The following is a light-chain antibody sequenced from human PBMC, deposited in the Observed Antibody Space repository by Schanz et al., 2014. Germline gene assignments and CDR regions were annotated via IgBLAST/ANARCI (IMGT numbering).Light chain of an antibody. CDR2: EVN. J-gene: IGLJ2*01. Sequence: QSALTQPASVSGSPGQSITISCTGTSSDVGRYNLVSWYQQYPGKAPKLMIYEVNKRPSGVPDRFTGSKSGNTASLTVSGLQAEDEGDYYCSSYAGNNKLLFGGGTKLTVL. V-gene: IGLV2-14*02. CDR1: SSDVGRYNL. CDR3: SSYAGNNKLL.